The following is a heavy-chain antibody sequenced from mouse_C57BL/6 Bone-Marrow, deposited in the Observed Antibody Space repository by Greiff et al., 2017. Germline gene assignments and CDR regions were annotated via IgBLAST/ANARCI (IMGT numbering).Heavy chain of an antibody. CDR2: INPRSGYT. CDR3: ARGAGDFDY. Sequence: VQLQESGAELARPGASVKMSCKASGYTFTSYTMHWVKQRPGQGLEWIGYINPRSGYTKYNKQFKEKAPLTADKSSSTAYLQLSSLTSEDSAVYDCARGAGDFDYWGQGTTLTVSS. V-gene: IGHV1-4*01. CDR1: GYTFTSYT. J-gene: IGHJ2*01.